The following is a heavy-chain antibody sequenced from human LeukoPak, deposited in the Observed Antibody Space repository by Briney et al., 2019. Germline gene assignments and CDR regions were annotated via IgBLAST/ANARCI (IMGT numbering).Heavy chain of an antibody. V-gene: IGHV3-33*06. D-gene: IGHD3-3*01. J-gene: IGHJ4*02. CDR3: AKDEWNPDF. CDR2: VWDDGSSQ. CDR1: GFTFSSYG. Sequence: GGSLRLSCAASGFTFSSYGMHWVRQAPGKGLEWVAVVWDDGSSQNYADSVKGRFTISRDNSKNLVFVQMNSLRAEDTAVYYCAKDEWNPDFWGQGTLVSVSS.